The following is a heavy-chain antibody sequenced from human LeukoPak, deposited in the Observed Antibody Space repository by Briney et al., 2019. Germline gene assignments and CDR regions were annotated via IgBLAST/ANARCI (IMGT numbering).Heavy chain of an antibody. Sequence: GGSLRLSCAASGFTFSDYDMHWVRQATEKCLEWVSAIGTAGDTYYTGSVKGRFTISRENAKNSLYLQMNSLRAGDTAVYYCARVAKERVGGVYYFDYWGQGTLVTVSS. CDR1: GFTFSDYD. D-gene: IGHD1-1*01. J-gene: IGHJ4*02. CDR2: IGTAGDT. V-gene: IGHV3-13*01. CDR3: ARVAKERVGGVYYFDY.